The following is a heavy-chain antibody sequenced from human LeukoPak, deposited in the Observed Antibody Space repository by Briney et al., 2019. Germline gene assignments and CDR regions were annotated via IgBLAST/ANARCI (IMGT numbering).Heavy chain of an antibody. D-gene: IGHD2-21*02. V-gene: IGHV3-74*01. Sequence: GGSLRLSCAASGFTFSSHWMHWVRQAPGKGLVWVSRINTDGSSTTYADSVKGRFTISRDNAKNTLYLQMNSLRAEDMAVYYCARATSCGGDCSSSYLQHWGQGTLVTVSS. CDR1: GFTFSSHW. CDR3: ARATSCGGDCSSSYLQH. J-gene: IGHJ1*01. CDR2: INTDGSST.